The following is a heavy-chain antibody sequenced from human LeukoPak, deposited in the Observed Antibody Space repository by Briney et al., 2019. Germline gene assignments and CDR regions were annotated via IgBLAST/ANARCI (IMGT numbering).Heavy chain of an antibody. CDR2: ISGDSSSI. V-gene: IGHV3-23*01. J-gene: IGHJ4*02. D-gene: IGHD4-23*01. CDR3: AKDRRGSTVDYFDY. Sequence: PGGSLRLSCVASGLTFNTYSMNWVRQAPGKGLEWVSAISGDSSSIYYADSVKGRFTISRDNSKNTLYLQMSSLRAEDTAVYYCAKDRRGSTVDYFDYWGQGTLVTVSS. CDR1: GLTFNTYS.